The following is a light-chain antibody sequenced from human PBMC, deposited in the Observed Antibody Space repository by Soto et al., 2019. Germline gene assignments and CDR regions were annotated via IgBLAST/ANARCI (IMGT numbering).Light chain of an antibody. CDR3: CSSTDGSSLL. CDR2: EGN. V-gene: IGLV2-23*01. CDR1: RNDIGTYNL. Sequence: QSALTQPASVSESPGQSISISCGGGRNDIGTYNLVSWYQQHPGKAPKLIIYEGNKRPSGVSNRFSGSRSGNTASLTISGLQAEYEAEYDCCSSTDGSSLLFGGGTKVTVL. J-gene: IGLJ3*02.